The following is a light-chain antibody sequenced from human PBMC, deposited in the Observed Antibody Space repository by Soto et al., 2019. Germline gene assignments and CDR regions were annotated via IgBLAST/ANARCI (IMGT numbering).Light chain of an antibody. CDR3: QYYGTSLFT. Sequence: IVLTQSPGTLSLSPGERATLSCRASQSVSSSYFAWYQQKPGQAPRLLIYGASSRATGIPDRFSGSGSGTDFTLTISRLEPEDFAVYYCQYYGTSLFTFGPGTKVDLK. CDR1: QSVSSSY. J-gene: IGKJ3*01. V-gene: IGKV3-20*01. CDR2: GAS.